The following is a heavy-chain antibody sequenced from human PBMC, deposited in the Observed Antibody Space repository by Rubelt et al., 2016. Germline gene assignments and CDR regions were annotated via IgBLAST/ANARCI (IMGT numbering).Heavy chain of an antibody. J-gene: IGHJ4*02. D-gene: IGHD3-10*01. CDR3: ASRGRYYGSGSYPPRTGIVDY. Sequence: QVQLQQWGAGLLKPSETLSLTCAVYGGSFSGYYWTWIRQPPGKGLEWIGEINHSGSTNYNPSLKSRVTTSVATSKIQFSLKLSSVTAADPAVYYCASRGRYYGSGSYPPRTGIVDYWGQGTLVTVSS. CDR2: INHSGST. V-gene: IGHV4-34*01. CDR1: GGSFSGYY.